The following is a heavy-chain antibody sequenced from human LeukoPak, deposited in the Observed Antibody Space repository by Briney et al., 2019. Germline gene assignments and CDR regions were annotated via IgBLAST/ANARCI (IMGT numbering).Heavy chain of an antibody. D-gene: IGHD3-16*01. CDR1: GFTFSNYW. Sequence: PGGSLRLSCAASGFTFSNYWMSWVRQAPGKGLEWVANIKQDGSEKYYVDSVKGRFTISRDNAKNSLYLQMNSLRAEDTAVYYCASQVMGFFDSWGQGTLVTVSS. J-gene: IGHJ4*02. CDR3: ASQVMGFFDS. V-gene: IGHV3-7*01. CDR2: IKQDGSEK.